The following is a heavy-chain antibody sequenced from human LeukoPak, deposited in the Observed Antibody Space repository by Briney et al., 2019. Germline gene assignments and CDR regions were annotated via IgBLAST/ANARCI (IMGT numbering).Heavy chain of an antibody. D-gene: IGHD5-18*01. Sequence: PSETLSLTCTVSGGSISSGDYYWGWIRQPPGKGLEWVGTIYHSGSTYYNPSLKSRVTISVDTSKNQFSLKLSSVTAADTAVYYCARVGSGYTYSYLDYWGQGTLVTVSS. CDR1: GGSISSGDYY. V-gene: IGHV4-39*07. J-gene: IGHJ4*02. CDR3: ARVGSGYTYSYLDY. CDR2: IYHSGST.